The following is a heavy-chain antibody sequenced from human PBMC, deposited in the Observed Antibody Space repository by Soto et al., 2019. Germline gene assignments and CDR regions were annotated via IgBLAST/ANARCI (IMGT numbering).Heavy chain of an antibody. Sequence: PGESLKISCKGSGYSFTSYGSGWVRQMTGKGLEWMGIIYPGDSDTRYSPSFQGQVTISADKSISTAYLQWSSLKASDTAMYYCARPIFGVVLDAFDIWGQGTMVTVSS. CDR2: IYPGDSDT. V-gene: IGHV5-51*01. D-gene: IGHD3-3*01. CDR1: GYSFTSYG. CDR3: ARPIFGVVLDAFDI. J-gene: IGHJ3*02.